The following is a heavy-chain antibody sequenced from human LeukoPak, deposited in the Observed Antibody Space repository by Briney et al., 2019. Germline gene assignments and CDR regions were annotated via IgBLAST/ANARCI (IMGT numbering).Heavy chain of an antibody. D-gene: IGHD3-16*01. J-gene: IGHJ4*02. CDR2: IYSSGST. V-gene: IGHV4-59*01. CDR3: ARDPSTFYFDY. Sequence: SETLSLTCTVSGGSISSYYWSWIRQPPGKGLEWIGYIYSSGSTDYNPSLKSRVNISVDTSKSQFSLKLSSVTAADTAIYYCARDPSTFYFDYWGQGALVTVSS. CDR1: GGSISSYY.